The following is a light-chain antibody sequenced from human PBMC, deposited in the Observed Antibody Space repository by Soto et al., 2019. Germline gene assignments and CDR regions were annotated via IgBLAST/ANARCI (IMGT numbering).Light chain of an antibody. Sequence: QSVLTQPPSVSGTPGQKVTISCSGSSSNIGSNYVYWYQQLPGTAPKLLIYRNNQRPSGVPDRFSGSKSGTSASLAISGLRSEDEADYYCATWDGSLSGVVFGGVTKLTVL. CDR3: ATWDGSLSGVV. V-gene: IGLV1-47*01. J-gene: IGLJ2*01. CDR2: RNN. CDR1: SSNIGSNY.